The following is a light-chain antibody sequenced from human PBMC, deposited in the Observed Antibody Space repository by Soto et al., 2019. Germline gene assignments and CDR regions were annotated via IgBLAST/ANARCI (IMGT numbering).Light chain of an antibody. CDR2: DAS. V-gene: IGKV1-5*01. Sequence: GDRVTITCRASQSISSWLAWYQQKPGKAPKLLIYDASSLESGVPSRFSGSGSGTEFTLTISSLQPDDFATYYCQQDNSYSWTFGQGTKVDIK. CDR1: QSISSW. CDR3: QQDNSYSWT. J-gene: IGKJ1*01.